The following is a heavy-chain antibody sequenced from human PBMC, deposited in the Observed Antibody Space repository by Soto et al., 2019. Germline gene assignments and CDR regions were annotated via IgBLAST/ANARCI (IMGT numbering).Heavy chain of an antibody. V-gene: IGHV1-69*01. Sequence: QVQLVQSGAEVKKPGSSVKVSCKASGGTFSSYAISWVRQAPGQGLEWMGGIIPIFGTANYAQKFQGRVTITADESTSTAYMELSSLRSEDTAVYYCARVGNYYDSSGYSEYYFDYWGQGTLVTVSS. CDR2: IIPIFGTA. D-gene: IGHD3-22*01. J-gene: IGHJ4*02. CDR3: ARVGNYYDSSGYSEYYFDY. CDR1: GGTFSSYA.